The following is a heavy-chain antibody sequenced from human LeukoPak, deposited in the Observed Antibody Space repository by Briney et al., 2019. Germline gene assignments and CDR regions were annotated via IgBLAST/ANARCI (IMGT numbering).Heavy chain of an antibody. V-gene: IGHV3-23*01. J-gene: IGHJ4*02. D-gene: IGHD3-3*01. CDR3: AKGYDFWSGYYLVY. CDR2: ISGSGGST. Sequence: GGSLRLSCAASGFTFSSYAISWVRQAPRKGLEWVSAISGSGGSTYYADSVKGRFTIPRANSKNTLYLQMNSLRAEDTAVYYCAKGYDFWSGYYLVYWGQGTLVTVSS. CDR1: GFTFSSYA.